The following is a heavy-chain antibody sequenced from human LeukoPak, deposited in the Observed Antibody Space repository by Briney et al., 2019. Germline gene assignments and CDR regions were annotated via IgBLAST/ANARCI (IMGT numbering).Heavy chain of an antibody. J-gene: IGHJ5*02. CDR3: ARSTANYYDSSGYYYWFDP. CDR2: IIPIFGTA. V-gene: IGHV1-69*05. D-gene: IGHD3-22*01. CDR1: GGTFSSYA. Sequence: SSVKVSCKASGGTFSSYAISWVRQAPGQGLDWMGRIIPIFGTANYAQKFQGRVTITTDESTSTAYMELSRLRSEDTAVYYCARSTANYYDSSGYYYWFDPWGQGTLVTVSS.